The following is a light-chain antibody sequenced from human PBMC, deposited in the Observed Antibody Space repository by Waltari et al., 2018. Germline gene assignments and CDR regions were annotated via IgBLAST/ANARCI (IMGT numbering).Light chain of an antibody. J-gene: IGKJ1*01. CDR3: QQYNQWPPWT. CDR2: GAA. CDR1: QGLNTN. Sequence: VMTTSPATLSLSPGDRLTLSCRASQGLNTNLAWYQPNPGHPPRLLIYGAATRATGVPPRFSGSGSGTEFILTISSLQSEDCAVYYCQQYNQWPPWTFGQGTKVEIK. V-gene: IGKV3-15*01.